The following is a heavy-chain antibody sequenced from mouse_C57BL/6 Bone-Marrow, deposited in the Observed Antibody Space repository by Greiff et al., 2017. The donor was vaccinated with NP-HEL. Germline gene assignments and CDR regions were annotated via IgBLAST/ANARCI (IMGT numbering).Heavy chain of an antibody. Sequence: VQLQQPGAELVKPGASVKLSCKASGYTFTSYWITWVKQRPGQGLEWIGDIYPGSGSTNYNEKFKSKATLTVDTSSSTAYMQLSSLTSEDSAVYYCAREDFYGNPYYFDYWGQGTTLTVSS. J-gene: IGHJ2*01. V-gene: IGHV1-55*01. CDR2: IYPGSGST. CDR1: GYTFTSYW. CDR3: AREDFYGNPYYFDY. D-gene: IGHD2-1*01.